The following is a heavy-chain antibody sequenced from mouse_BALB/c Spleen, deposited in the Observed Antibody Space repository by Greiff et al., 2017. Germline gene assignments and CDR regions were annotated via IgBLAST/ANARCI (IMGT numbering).Heavy chain of an antibody. Sequence: VQLVESGPGLVAPSQSLSITCTVSGFSLTSYGVHWVRQPPGKGLEWLGVIWAGGSTNYNSALMSRLSISKDNSKSQVFLKMNSLQTDDTAMYYCKRGGYGNYGRDAFADWGQGTLVTVSA. V-gene: IGHV2-9*02. CDR3: KRGGYGNYGRDAFAD. J-gene: IGHJ3*01. D-gene: IGHD2-1*01. CDR1: GFSLTSYG. CDR2: IWAGGST.